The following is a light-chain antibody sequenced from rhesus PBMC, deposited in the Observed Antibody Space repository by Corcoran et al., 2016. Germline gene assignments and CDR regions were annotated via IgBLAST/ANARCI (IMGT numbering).Light chain of an antibody. Sequence: DIQMTQSPSSLSASVGDRVTITCRASQGISTYLNWYQQKPGKALKRLIYKGSSLESGVPSRFSGSGSGTDFTLTISSLQPEDFATYYCLQYNSDPFTFGPGTKLDIK. CDR1: QGISTY. CDR2: KGS. J-gene: IGKJ3*01. CDR3: LQYNSDPFT. V-gene: IGKV1-43*02.